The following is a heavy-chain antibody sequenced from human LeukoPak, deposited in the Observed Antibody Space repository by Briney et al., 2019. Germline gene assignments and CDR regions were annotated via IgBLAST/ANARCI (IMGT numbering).Heavy chain of an antibody. CDR3: ARRSYSSSWYGLFDY. D-gene: IGHD6-13*01. V-gene: IGHV5-51*01. CDR1: GYSFTSYW. J-gene: IGHJ4*02. Sequence: GESLKISCKGSGYSFTSYWIGWVRQMPGKGLEWMGIIYPGDSGTRYSPSFQGQVTISADKSISTAYLQWSSLKASDTAMYYCARRSYSSSWYGLFDYWGQGTLVTVSS. CDR2: IYPGDSGT.